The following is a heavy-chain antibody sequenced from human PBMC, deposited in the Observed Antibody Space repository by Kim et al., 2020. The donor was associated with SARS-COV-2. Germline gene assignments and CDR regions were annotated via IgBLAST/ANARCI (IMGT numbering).Heavy chain of an antibody. J-gene: IGHJ4*02. CDR1: GGSFSGYY. Sequence: SETLSLTCAVYGGSFSGYYWSWIRQPPGKGLEWIGEINHSGSTNYNPSLKSRVTISVDTSKNQFSLKLSSVNAADTAVYYCASSAGHLYYFDYWGQGTLVTVSS. CDR2: INHSGST. V-gene: IGHV4-34*01. D-gene: IGHD6-13*01. CDR3: ASSAGHLYYFDY.